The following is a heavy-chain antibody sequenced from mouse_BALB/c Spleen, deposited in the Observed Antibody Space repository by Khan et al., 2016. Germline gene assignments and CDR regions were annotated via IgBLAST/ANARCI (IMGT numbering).Heavy chain of an antibody. J-gene: IGHJ4*01. CDR3: ARHGNYAMDY. CDR1: EYEFPSHD. D-gene: IGHD1-1*02. V-gene: IGHV5-2*01. Sequence: EVELVESGGGLVQPAESLTLPCESNEYEFPSHDMSWVRKPPEKRLELVAAINSDGGSDYYPDTMERRFIISRDNTKKTLYLQMSKQRSENTALYYCARHGNYAMDYWGQGTSVTVSS. CDR2: INSDGGSD.